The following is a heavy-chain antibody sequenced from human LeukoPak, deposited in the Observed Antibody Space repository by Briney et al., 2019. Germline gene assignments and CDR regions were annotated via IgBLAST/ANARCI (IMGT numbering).Heavy chain of an antibody. CDR2: VIGTGATT. J-gene: IGHJ3*02. Sequence: GGSLRLSCTASGFTFSTYAMSWVRQAPGKGLEWVSTVIGTGATTYYADSVKGRFTISRDNAKNSLYLQMNSLRAEDTAVYYCARVLGVPRIWGQGTMVTVSS. D-gene: IGHD3-10*01. CDR3: ARVLGVPRI. V-gene: IGHV3-23*01. CDR1: GFTFSTYA.